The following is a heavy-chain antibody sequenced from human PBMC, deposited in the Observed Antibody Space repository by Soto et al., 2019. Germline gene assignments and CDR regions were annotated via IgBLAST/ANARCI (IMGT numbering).Heavy chain of an antibody. V-gene: IGHV6-1*01. CDR2: TYYRSKWYN. CDR3: ASSSGSSKIAYNRFVP. J-gene: IGHJ5*02. CDR1: GDSVSSNSAA. Sequence: SQTLSLTCAIAGDSVSSNSAALNWISQSPSRGLEWLGSTYYRSKWYNDYAVSVKSRITITPDTSNNQFSPKLNSVTPEDTVVYYSASSSGSSKIAYNRFVPWGQGTLVTVSS. D-gene: IGHD1-26*01.